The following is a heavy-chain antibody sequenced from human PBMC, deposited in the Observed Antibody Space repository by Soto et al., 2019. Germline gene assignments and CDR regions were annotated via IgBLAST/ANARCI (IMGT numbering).Heavy chain of an antibody. D-gene: IGHD2-21*02. CDR2: INQDGTRK. CDR3: AALTAGPLY. Sequence: EVQVVESGGGLVQRGGSLRLSCAASGFAFVSYSMTWVRQAPGKGLEWVANINQDGTRKYYVDSVKGRFTISRDIAQNSLYLQMNSLTVEDTAVYYCAALTAGPLYWGQGTPITVSS. CDR1: GFAFVSYS. V-gene: IGHV3-7*02. J-gene: IGHJ4*02.